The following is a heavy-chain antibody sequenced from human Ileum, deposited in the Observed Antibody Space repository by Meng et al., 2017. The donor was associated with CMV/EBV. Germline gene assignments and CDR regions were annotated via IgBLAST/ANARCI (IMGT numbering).Heavy chain of an antibody. CDR1: GASLCLSY. J-gene: IGHJ5*02. CDR3: ARRIREVREISWENWLAP. Sequence: QLLLPTSAPRLMRSPATCAPTCTVCGASLCLSYWNWIRPPAESRVECIGRIGGTGTTNYTPSFKSRVTLSLAKAKNQFSLKLSSVTAADTAVYYCARRIREVREISWENWLAPWGQGTLVTVSS. CDR2: IGGTGTT. D-gene: IGHD3-10*01. V-gene: IGHV4-4*07.